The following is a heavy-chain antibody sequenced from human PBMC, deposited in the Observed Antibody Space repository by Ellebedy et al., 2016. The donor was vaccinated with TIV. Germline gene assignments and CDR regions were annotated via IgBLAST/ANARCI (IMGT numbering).Heavy chain of an antibody. V-gene: IGHV3-23*01. CDR1: GFTFSNYA. Sequence: GESLKISCAASGFTFSNYAMSWVRQTPGKGLEWVSTISVSGGSTYYADSVKGRFTISRDNSKNTLYLQMNRLRVEDTAVYYCAKGGGAVTPFDPWGQGTLVTVSS. D-gene: IGHD3-16*01. J-gene: IGHJ5*02. CDR3: AKGGGAVTPFDP. CDR2: ISVSGGST.